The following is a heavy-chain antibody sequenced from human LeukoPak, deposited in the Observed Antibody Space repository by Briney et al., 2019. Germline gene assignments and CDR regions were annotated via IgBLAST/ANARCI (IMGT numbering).Heavy chain of an antibody. V-gene: IGHV3-23*01. CDR3: QGYGSGVWFDP. Sequence: PGGSLRLSCAASGFTFSSYAMSWVRQAPGNGLEWVSAISGSGGSTYYADSVKGRFTISRDNSKNTLYLQMNSLRAEDTAMYYCQGYGSGVWFDPWGQGTLVTVSS. CDR1: GFTFSSYA. J-gene: IGHJ5*02. D-gene: IGHD3-10*01. CDR2: ISGSGGST.